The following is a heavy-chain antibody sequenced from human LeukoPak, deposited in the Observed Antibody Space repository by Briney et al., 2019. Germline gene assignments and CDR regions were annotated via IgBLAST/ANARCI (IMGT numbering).Heavy chain of an antibody. D-gene: IGHD6-6*01. CDR2: ISETGDVT. CDR3: ARDSSHYLGSSDY. Sequence: GGSLRLSCVVSVFSLGSHPMKWVRQALRKGREWVLVISETGDVTNYADSMKGRFTISRDNIKNTLNLQMNSLRAEDTAIYYCARDSSHYLGSSDYWGQGTLVTVSS. CDR1: VFSLGSHP. V-gene: IGHV3-23*01. J-gene: IGHJ4*02.